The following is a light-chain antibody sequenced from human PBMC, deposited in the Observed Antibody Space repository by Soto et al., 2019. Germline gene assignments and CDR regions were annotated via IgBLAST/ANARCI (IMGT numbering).Light chain of an antibody. CDR3: QSYDDSLSVHYV. V-gene: IGLV1-40*01. CDR1: SSNIGSTYD. J-gene: IGLJ1*01. Sequence: QSVLTQPPSVSXAPGQRVTISCTGSSSNIGSTYDVQWYQQLPGTAPKLLIHGNTERPSGVPDRFSGSKSGTSASLAITGLQADDEADYYCQSYDDSLSVHYVFGTGTKVTVL. CDR2: GNT.